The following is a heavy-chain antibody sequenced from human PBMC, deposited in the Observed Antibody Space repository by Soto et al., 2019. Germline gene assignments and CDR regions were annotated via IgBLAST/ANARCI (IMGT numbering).Heavy chain of an antibody. J-gene: IGHJ3*02. Sequence: GGSLRLSCAVSGFICSSYDMSWVRQAPGKGLEWVSTILVGGSTHYEDSVKGRFTISRDTSKNTVYLQMNSLTAGDTAVYYCATAPATGGGAFEIYGQGTMVTVSS. V-gene: IGHV3-23*01. D-gene: IGHD2-8*02. CDR1: GFICSSYD. CDR2: ILVGGST. CDR3: ATAPATGGGAFEI.